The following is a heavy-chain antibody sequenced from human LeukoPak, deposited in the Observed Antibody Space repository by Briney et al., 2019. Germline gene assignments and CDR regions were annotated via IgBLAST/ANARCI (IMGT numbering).Heavy chain of an antibody. CDR2: IYYSGST. D-gene: IGHD6-13*01. J-gene: IGHJ4*02. CDR1: GGSFSGYY. V-gene: IGHV4-59*08. Sequence: PSETLSLTCAVYGGSFSGYYWSWIRQPPGKGLEWIGYIYYSGSTNYNPSLKSRVTISVDTSKNQFSLKLSSVTAADTAVYYCASAAAGRRADYWGQGTLVTVSS. CDR3: ASAAAGRRADY.